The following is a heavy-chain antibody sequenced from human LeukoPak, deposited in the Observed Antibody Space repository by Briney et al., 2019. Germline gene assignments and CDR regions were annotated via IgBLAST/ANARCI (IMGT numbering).Heavy chain of an antibody. CDR2: ISTYNGDT. J-gene: IGHJ6*03. V-gene: IGHV1-18*01. CDR1: GYTFTSYG. Sequence: GASVTVSCKASGYTFTSYGISWVRQAPGQGLEWMGWISTYNGDTNYAQKLQGRVTMTTDTSTSTAYMELRSLRSDDTAVYSCARCAIRYSYGWPESYYYMDVWGKGTTVTVSS. CDR3: ARCAIRYSYGWPESYYYMDV. D-gene: IGHD5-18*01.